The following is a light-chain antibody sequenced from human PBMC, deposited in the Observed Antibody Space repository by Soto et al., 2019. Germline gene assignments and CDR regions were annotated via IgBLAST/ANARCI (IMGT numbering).Light chain of an antibody. J-gene: IGKJ1*01. V-gene: IGKV1-27*01. CDR3: QNFDSDPQT. CDR2: EAS. CDR1: QGIRHY. Sequence: EIRMSQSPSSLSASVRDRVTITCRASQGIRHYLAWYQQKPGKVPKLLIYEASNLQSGVPSRFRGGGSGTEFTLTISRLQPEDVATDYCQNFDSDPQTFGQGTKVDIK.